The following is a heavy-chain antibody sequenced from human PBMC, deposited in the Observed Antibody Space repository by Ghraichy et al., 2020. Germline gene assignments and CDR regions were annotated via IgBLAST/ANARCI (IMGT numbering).Heavy chain of an antibody. CDR2: INPNSGGT. Sequence: ASVKVSCKASGYTFTGYYMHWVRQAPRQGLEWMGRINPNSGGTNYAQKFQGRVTMTRDTSISTAYMELSRLRSDDTAVYYCARDPSTSYDFWSGGYWYFDLWGRGTLVTVSS. V-gene: IGHV1-2*06. J-gene: IGHJ2*01. CDR1: GYTFTGYY. D-gene: IGHD3-3*01. CDR3: ARDPSTSYDFWSGGYWYFDL.